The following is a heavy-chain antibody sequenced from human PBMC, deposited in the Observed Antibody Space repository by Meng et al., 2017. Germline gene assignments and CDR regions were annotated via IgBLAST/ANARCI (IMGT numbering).Heavy chain of an antibody. CDR1: GYTFTSYA. CDR3: ARDAGITMVRGVIIGY. D-gene: IGHD3-10*01. V-gene: IGHV7-4-1*02. Sequence: SGSELKKPGGYLKVSSKASGYTFTSYAMNWGRQAPGQGLEWMGWFNTNTGNPTYAQGFTGRFVFSLDTSVSTAYLQISSLKAEDTAVYYCARDAGITMVRGVIIGYWGQGTLVTVSS. CDR2: FNTNTGNP. J-gene: IGHJ4*02.